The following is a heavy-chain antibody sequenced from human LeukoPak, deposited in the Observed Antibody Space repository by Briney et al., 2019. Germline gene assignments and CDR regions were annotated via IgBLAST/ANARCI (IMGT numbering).Heavy chain of an antibody. V-gene: IGHV3-23*01. CDR3: AELGLTMIGGV. Sequence: GGSLRLSCAASGFTFSSYAMSWVRQAPGKGLEWVSAISGGGGSTYYADSVKGRFTFSRDNAKNSLYLQMNSLRAEDTAVYYCAELGLTMIGGVWGKGTTVTISS. CDR2: ISGGGGST. D-gene: IGHD3-10*02. CDR1: GFTFSSYA. J-gene: IGHJ6*04.